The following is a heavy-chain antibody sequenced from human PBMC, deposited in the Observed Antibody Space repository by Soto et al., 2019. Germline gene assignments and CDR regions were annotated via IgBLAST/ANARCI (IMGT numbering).Heavy chain of an antibody. D-gene: IGHD6-13*01. CDR2: ISWDGVTT. J-gene: IGHJ6*02. CDR1: GFTFDDYA. Sequence: GGSLRLSCAASGFTFDDYAMHWVRQAPGKGLEWVSLISWDGVTTYYADSVKGRFTISRDNNKNSLYLEMSSLRPEDTALYYCAKDMRAGTIHYYYGLDVWGQGTTVTVSS. V-gene: IGHV3-43D*04. CDR3: AKDMRAGTIHYYYGLDV.